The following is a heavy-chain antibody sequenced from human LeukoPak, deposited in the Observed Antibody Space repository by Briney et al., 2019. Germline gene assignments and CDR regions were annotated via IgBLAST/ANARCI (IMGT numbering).Heavy chain of an antibody. CDR1: GVSFSAYY. Sequence: PSETLSLTCAVSGVSFSAYYWSWIRQPPGKGLEWIGEINHSGSTNYNPSLESRVTISVDTSKDQFSLKLRSVTAADTAVYYGARGQRLGYYYYYMDVWGKGTTVTVSS. CDR3: ARGQRLGYYYYYMDV. D-gene: IGHD7-27*01. CDR2: INHSGST. V-gene: IGHV4-34*01. J-gene: IGHJ6*03.